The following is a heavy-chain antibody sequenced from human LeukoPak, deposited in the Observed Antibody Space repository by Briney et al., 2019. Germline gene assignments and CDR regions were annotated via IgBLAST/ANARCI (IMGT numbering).Heavy chain of an antibody. Sequence: GGSLRLSCAASGFTFSSYSMNWVRQAPGKGLEWVSSISSSSSYIYYADSVRGRFTISRDNAKNSLYLQMNSLRAEDTAVYYCARDGYSSSSYTLWGQGTLVTVSS. V-gene: IGHV3-21*01. CDR3: ARDGYSSSSYTL. CDR1: GFTFSSYS. CDR2: ISSSSSYI. D-gene: IGHD6-13*01. J-gene: IGHJ4*02.